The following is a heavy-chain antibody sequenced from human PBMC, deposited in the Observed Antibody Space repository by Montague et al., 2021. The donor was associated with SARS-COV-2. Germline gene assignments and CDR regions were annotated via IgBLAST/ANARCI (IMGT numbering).Heavy chain of an antibody. CDR2: NYLHGNA. CDR3: ARGRVTRAGFDY. J-gene: IGHJ4*02. D-gene: IGHD2-21*02. CDR1: GYFIGTGYY. V-gene: IGHV4-38-2*02. Sequence: SETLSLTCSVSGYFIGTGYYWGWIRQSSGKGLEWIGSNYLHGNAYYNLSLNSRVTISLDTSNNQFSLRLTSVTTSDTAVYYCARGRVTRAGFDYWGQGIQVIVSS.